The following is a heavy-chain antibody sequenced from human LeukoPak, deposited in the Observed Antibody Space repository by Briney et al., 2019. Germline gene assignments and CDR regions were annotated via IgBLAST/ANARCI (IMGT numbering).Heavy chain of an antibody. CDR3: ARTMPRFDY. CDR2: INHSGST. CDR1: GGSFSGYY. Sequence: KPSETLSLTCAVYGGSFSGYYWSWSRQPPGKGLEWIGEINHSGSTNYNPSLKSRVTISVDTSKNQFSLKLSSVTAADTAVYYCARTMPRFDYWGQGTLVTVSS. D-gene: IGHD2-2*01. V-gene: IGHV4-34*01. J-gene: IGHJ4*02.